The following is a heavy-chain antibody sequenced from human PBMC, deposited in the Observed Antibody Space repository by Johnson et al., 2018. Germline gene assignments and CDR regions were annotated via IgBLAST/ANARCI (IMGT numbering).Heavy chain of an antibody. Sequence: QVQLVESGGGVVQPGRSLRLSCAASGFTLSDYYMSWIRQAPGKGLEWVSYISSSGGTIYYADSVKGRFTISRDNSKKSVYLQMNNLRAEDTAVFYCARVGYPYYYYYMDVWGQGTTVTVSS. V-gene: IGHV3-11*04. CDR2: ISSSGGTI. CDR1: GFTLSDYY. J-gene: IGHJ6*03. CDR3: ARVGYPYYYYYMDV. D-gene: IGHD5-18*01.